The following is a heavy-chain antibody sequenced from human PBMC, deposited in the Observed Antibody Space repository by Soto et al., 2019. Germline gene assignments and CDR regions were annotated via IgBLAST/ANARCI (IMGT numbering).Heavy chain of an antibody. J-gene: IGHJ4*02. CDR3: AKAPNYIAAAGTLDY. CDR1: GFTFSSYA. V-gene: IGHV3-23*01. D-gene: IGHD6-13*01. Sequence: PGGSLRLSCAASGFTFSSYAMSWVRQAPGKGLEWVPAISGSGGSTYYADYVKGRFTISRDNSKNTLYLQMNSLRAEDTALYYCAKAPNYIAAAGTLDYWGQGTLVTVSS. CDR2: ISGSGGST.